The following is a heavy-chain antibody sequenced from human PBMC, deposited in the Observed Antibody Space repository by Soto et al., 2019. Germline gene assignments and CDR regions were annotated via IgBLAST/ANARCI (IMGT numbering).Heavy chain of an antibody. V-gene: IGHV4-61*08. D-gene: IGHD5-18*01. Sequence: PSETLSLTCTVSGGSIDSGDYYWSWIRQPPGKGLEWIGYVYYSGTTNYNPFLKSRVTISVDTSKNQFSLKLSSVTAADTAVYYCARSGYSYGYIDYWGQGTLVTVSS. J-gene: IGHJ4*02. CDR3: ARSGYSYGYIDY. CDR1: GGSIDSGDYY. CDR2: VYYSGTT.